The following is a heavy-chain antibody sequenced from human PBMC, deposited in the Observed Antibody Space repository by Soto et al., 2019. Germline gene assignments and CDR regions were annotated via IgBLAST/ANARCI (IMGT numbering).Heavy chain of an antibody. D-gene: IGHD1-26*01. CDR1: GYTFTSYG. Sequence: ASVKVSCKASGYTFTSYGISWVRQAPGQGLEWMGWISAYNGSTNYAQKLQGRVTMTTDTSTSTAYMELRSLRSDDTAVYYCARWAASSTGAYYYYGMDVWGQGTTVTVSS. V-gene: IGHV1-18*01. CDR2: ISAYNGST. CDR3: ARWAASSTGAYYYYGMDV. J-gene: IGHJ6*02.